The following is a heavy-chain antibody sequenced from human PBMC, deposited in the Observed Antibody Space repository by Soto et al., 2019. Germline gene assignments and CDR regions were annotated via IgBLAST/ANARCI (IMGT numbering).Heavy chain of an antibody. CDR3: ARGRYYYDSSGYFSHFDY. J-gene: IGHJ4*02. Sequence: SETLSLTCTVSGGSISSSSYYWSWIRQPPGKGLEWIGEINHSGSTNYNPSLKSRVTISVDTSKNQFSLKLSSVTAADTAVYYCARGRYYYDSSGYFSHFDYWGQGTLVTVSS. CDR1: GGSISSSSYY. D-gene: IGHD3-22*01. CDR2: INHSGST. V-gene: IGHV4-39*07.